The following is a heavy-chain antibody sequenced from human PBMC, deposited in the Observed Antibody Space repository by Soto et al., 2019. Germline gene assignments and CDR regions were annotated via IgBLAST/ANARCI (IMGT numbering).Heavy chain of an antibody. CDR3: ARMLNWNYYYYYGMDV. Sequence: SGPTLVNPTQTLTLTCTFSGFSLSTSGMCVSWIRQPPGKALEWLALIDWDDDKYYSTSLKTRLTISKDTSKNQVVLTMTNMDPVDTATYYCARMLNWNYYYYYGMDVWGQGTTVTVYS. CDR2: IDWDDDK. V-gene: IGHV2-70*01. CDR1: GFSLSTSGMC. J-gene: IGHJ6*02. D-gene: IGHD1-20*01.